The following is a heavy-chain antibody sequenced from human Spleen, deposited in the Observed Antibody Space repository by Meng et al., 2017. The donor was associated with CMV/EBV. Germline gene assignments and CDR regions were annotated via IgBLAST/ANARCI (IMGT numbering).Heavy chain of an antibody. D-gene: IGHD3-22*01. CDR2: TFYKSKWYN. Sequence: SQTLSLTCAISGDSVSSNSAAWNWIRQSPSRVLEWLGRTFYKSKWYNDYAVSVKSRISINPDTSKNQFSLQLNSVTPEDTAVYYCARGVYETSGLDYWGQGTLVTVSS. V-gene: IGHV6-1*01. CDR3: ARGVYETSGLDY. CDR1: GDSVSSNSAA. J-gene: IGHJ4*02.